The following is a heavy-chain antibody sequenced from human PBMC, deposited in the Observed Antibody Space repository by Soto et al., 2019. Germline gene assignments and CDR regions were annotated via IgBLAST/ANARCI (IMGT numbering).Heavy chain of an antibody. V-gene: IGHV3-33*01. J-gene: IGHJ6*02. CDR1: GFTFSSYG. D-gene: IGHD6-13*01. CDR3: AREEPIYRSSYGMDV. Sequence: QVQLVESGGGVVQPGRSLRLSCAASGFTFSSYGMHWVRQAPGKGLEWVAVIWYDGSNKYYADSVKGRFTISRDNSKNTLYLQMNSLRAEDTAVYYCAREEPIYRSSYGMDVWGQGTTVTVSS. CDR2: IWYDGSNK.